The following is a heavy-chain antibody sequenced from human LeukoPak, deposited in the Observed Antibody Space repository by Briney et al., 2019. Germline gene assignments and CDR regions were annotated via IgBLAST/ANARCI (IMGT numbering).Heavy chain of an antibody. CDR1: GFTFSTYW. CDR2: VNQDGSEK. Sequence: GGSLRLSCAASGFTFSTYWMSWVRQAPGKGLEWVANVNQDGSEKYYVDSVEGRFTISRDNAANSLHLQMNSLRVEDTAVYYCAGDPGDYWGQGTLVTVSS. V-gene: IGHV3-7*01. J-gene: IGHJ4*02. CDR3: AGDPGDY.